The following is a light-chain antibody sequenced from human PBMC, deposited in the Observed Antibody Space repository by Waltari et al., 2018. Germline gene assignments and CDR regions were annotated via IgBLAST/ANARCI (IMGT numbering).Light chain of an antibody. J-gene: IGKJ1*01. CDR2: DAS. CDR3: QQYNNWPTWT. V-gene: IGKV3-15*01. Sequence: EVVMTQSPATLSVSPGERATPPCSASHSVKTNLAWYQQKPGQAPRLVIFDASTRATGIPARFSGSGSGTEFTLTISSLQPEDSAVYYCQQYNNWPTWTFGQGAKVEIK. CDR1: HSVKTN.